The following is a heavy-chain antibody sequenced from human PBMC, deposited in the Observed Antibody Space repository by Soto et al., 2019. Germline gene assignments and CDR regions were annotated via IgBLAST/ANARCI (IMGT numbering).Heavy chain of an antibody. J-gene: IGHJ4*02. V-gene: IGHV3-30*18. Sequence: VGSLRLSCAASGLTFSKAGMHWVRQAPGKGLEWVALISDDGGTEYYADSVKGRFTISRDNSKNTLYLQMNSLRVEDTAVYYCAKDKGKRYFDYWGQGILVTVSS. CDR1: GLTFSKAG. CDR3: AKDKGKRYFDY. CDR2: ISDDGGTE.